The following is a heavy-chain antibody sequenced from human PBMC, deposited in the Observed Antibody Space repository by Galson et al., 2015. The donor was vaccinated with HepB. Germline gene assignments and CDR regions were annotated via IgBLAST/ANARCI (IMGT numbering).Heavy chain of an antibody. J-gene: IGHJ4*02. CDR3: ARAREFDY. V-gene: IGHV1-2*02. Sequence: SVKVSCKASGYTFTDYYISWVRQAPGQGLEWMGWINPNSGGTKYAQEFQGRVTMTRDTSISTAYMELTRLTSDDMAVYYCARAREFDYWGQGTLVTISS. CDR2: INPNSGGT. CDR1: GYTFTDYY.